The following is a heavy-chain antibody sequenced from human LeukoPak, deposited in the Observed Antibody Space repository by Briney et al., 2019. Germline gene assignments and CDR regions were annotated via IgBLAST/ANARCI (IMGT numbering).Heavy chain of an antibody. D-gene: IGHD2-2*02. J-gene: IGHJ4*02. CDR1: GFTFSNYW. Sequence: GGSLRLSCAVSGFTFSNYWMSWVRQAPGKGREGVANIKQDGREKYYVDSVKDRFTISRDNAQNSLYLQMNTLRAEDTAVYYCTRVGYCASTGCYTGVAPFDYWGQGTLVTVSS. CDR3: TRVGYCASTGCYTGVAPFDY. V-gene: IGHV3-7*04. CDR2: IKQDGREK.